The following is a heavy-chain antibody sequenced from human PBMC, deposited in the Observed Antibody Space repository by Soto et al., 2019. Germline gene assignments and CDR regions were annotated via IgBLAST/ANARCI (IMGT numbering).Heavy chain of an antibody. CDR2: VVVGSGNT. V-gene: IGHV1-58*01. CDR1: GFTFTRSA. CDR3: AADPIVGATSY. J-gene: IGHJ4*02. D-gene: IGHD1-26*01. Sequence: SVTVSCQDSGFTFTRSAVQWVRQARGQRSEWIGLVVVGSGNTNYVQKLQEKVTIPRARSTSQEPMELSSLRSEHTAVYYFAADPIVGATSYWGQGTLVTVSS.